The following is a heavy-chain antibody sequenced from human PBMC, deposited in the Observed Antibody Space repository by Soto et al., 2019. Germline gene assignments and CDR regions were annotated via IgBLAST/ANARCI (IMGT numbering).Heavy chain of an antibody. Sequence: LRLSCAASGFTFSSYWMSWVRQAPGKGLEWVANIKQDGSEKYYVDSVKGRFTISRDNAKNSLYLQMNSLRAEDTAVYYCARDEQEWLLRRPDDAFDIWGQGTMVTVSS. J-gene: IGHJ3*02. CDR2: IKQDGSEK. CDR1: GFTFSSYW. CDR3: ARDEQEWLLRRPDDAFDI. D-gene: IGHD3-3*01. V-gene: IGHV3-7*01.